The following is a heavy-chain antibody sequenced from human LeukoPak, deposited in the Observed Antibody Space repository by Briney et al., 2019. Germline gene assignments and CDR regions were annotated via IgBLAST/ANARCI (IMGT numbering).Heavy chain of an antibody. CDR1: GFTFSSYA. Sequence: GGSLRLSCAASGFTFSSYAMHWVRQAPGKGLEWVAVISYDGSNKYYADSVKGRFTISRDNSKNTLYLQMNSLRAEDTAVYYCASSGQRYYFDYWGQGTLVTVSS. J-gene: IGHJ4*02. V-gene: IGHV3-30-3*01. CDR2: ISYDGSNK. CDR3: ASSGQRYYFDY. D-gene: IGHD5-12*01.